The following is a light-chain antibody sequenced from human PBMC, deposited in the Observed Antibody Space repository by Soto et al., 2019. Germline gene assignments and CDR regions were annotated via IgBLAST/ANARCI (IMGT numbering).Light chain of an antibody. Sequence: DIQMTESPSTLGASVGARVAITCGASQSLNSLLAWYQQKPGRAPKLLIYDASTLESGVPSRFSGSGSGTEFTLIITSLQADDFATYYCQQHNSFSITFGQGTRLEIK. J-gene: IGKJ5*01. CDR3: QQHNSFSIT. CDR2: DAS. V-gene: IGKV1-5*01. CDR1: QSLNSL.